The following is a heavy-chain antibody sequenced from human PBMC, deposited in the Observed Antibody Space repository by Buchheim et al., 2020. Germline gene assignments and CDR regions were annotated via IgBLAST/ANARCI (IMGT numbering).Heavy chain of an antibody. CDR3: ARVSVVVAGGIWFDP. CDR1: GFTFSSYS. V-gene: IGHV3-48*01. CDR2: ISSSSSTI. Sequence: EVQLVESGGGLVQPGGSLRLSCAASGFTFSSYSMNWVRQAPGKGLEWVSYISSSSSTIYYADSVKGRFTISRDNAKNSMYLKMNSLRAEDTAVYYCARVSVVVAGGIWFDPWGQGTL. J-gene: IGHJ5*02. D-gene: IGHD2-15*01.